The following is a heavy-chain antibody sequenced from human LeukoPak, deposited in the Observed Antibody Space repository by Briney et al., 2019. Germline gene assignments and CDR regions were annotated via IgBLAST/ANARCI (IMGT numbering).Heavy chain of an antibody. D-gene: IGHD6-13*01. CDR2: INGGNGNT. V-gene: IGHV1-3*01. Sequence: VASVKVSCKASGYTFTSYAMHWVRQAPGQRPEWMGWINGGNGNTKYSQKFQGRVTITRDTSASIAYMELSSLRSEDTAVYYCARPTLKQLVREVDAFDIWGQGTMVTVSS. J-gene: IGHJ3*02. CDR1: GYTFTSYA. CDR3: ARPTLKQLVREVDAFDI.